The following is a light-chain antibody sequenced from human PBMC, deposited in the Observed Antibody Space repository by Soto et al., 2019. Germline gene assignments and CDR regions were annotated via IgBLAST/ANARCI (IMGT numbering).Light chain of an antibody. CDR1: QSISSY. Sequence: DIQMTQSPSSLSASAGDRVTITCRASQSISSYLNWYQQKPGKAPKLLIYAASSLQSGVPSRFSGSGSGTDFTLTISSLQSEDFAVYYCQQYYNWPPITFGQGTQLEIK. J-gene: IGKJ5*01. V-gene: IGKV1-39*01. CDR2: AAS. CDR3: QQYYNWPPIT.